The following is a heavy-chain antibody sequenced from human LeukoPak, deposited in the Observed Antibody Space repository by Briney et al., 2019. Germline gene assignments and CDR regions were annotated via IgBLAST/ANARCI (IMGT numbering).Heavy chain of an antibody. D-gene: IGHD6-13*01. CDR3: ARDVVAAAGSWDY. CDR1: GGSISNYY. V-gene: IGHV4-59*12. J-gene: IGHJ4*02. Sequence: SETLSLTCTVSGGSISNYYWSWIRQPPGKGLEWIGYIYYSGSTYYNPSLKSRVTISVDTSKNQFSLNLSSVTAADTAVYYCARDVVAAAGSWDYWGQGTLVTVSS. CDR2: IYYSGST.